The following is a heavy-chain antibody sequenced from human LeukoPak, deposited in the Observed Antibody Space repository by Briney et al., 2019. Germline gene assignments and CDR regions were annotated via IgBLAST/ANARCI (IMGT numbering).Heavy chain of an antibody. Sequence: PGGSLRLSCAASGFTFNSYAMSWVRQASGKGLEWVSSISGSGDTHYADSVEGRFTISRDNSKNTLFLQMSSLRGEDTAVYYCAKDLGYSGSYYERRAPAANFDYWGQGTLVTVSS. CDR1: GFTFNSYA. D-gene: IGHD1-26*01. V-gene: IGHV3-23*01. J-gene: IGHJ4*02. CDR2: ISGSGDT. CDR3: AKDLGYSGSYYERRAPAANFDY.